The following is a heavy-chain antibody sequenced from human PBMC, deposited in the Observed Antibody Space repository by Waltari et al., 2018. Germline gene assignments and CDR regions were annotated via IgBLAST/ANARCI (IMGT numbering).Heavy chain of an antibody. CDR1: GFTFSSYW. CDR2: IKQDGSEK. CDR3: ARETPGIAAAGTAGGWFDP. J-gene: IGHJ5*02. D-gene: IGHD6-13*01. Sequence: EVQLVESGGGLVQPGGSLRLSCAASGFTFSSYWMSWVRQAPGKGREWVANIKQDGSEKYYVDSVKGRFTISRDNAKNSLYLQMNSLRAEDTAVYYCARETPGIAAAGTAGGWFDPWGQGTLVTVSS. V-gene: IGHV3-7*03.